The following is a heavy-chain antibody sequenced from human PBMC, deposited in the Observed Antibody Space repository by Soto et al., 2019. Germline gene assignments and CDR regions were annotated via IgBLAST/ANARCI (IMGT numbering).Heavy chain of an antibody. CDR3: ARHFYYDSSGYPYYFDY. Sequence: GESLKISCKGSGYSFTSYWIGWVRQMPGKGLEWMGIIYPGDSDTRYSPSFQGQVTISADKSISTAYLQWSSLKASDTAMYYCARHFYYDSSGYPYYFDYWRQGTLVTVSS. V-gene: IGHV5-51*01. CDR2: IYPGDSDT. D-gene: IGHD3-22*01. CDR1: GYSFTSYW. J-gene: IGHJ4*02.